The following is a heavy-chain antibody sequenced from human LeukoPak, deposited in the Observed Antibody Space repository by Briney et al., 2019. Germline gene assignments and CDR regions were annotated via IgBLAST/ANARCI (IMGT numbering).Heavy chain of an antibody. V-gene: IGHV3-11*01. J-gene: IGHJ4*02. CDR2: ISSSDSTI. CDR3: ARGHNYYDSSGYVDH. Sequence: GGSLRLSCAASGFIFRDYYMSWIRQAPGKGLEWVSYISSSDSTIYYADSVKGRFTISRDNAKNSLYLQMNSLRAEGTAVYYCARGHNYYDSSGYVDHWGQGTLITVSS. D-gene: IGHD3-22*01. CDR1: GFIFRDYY.